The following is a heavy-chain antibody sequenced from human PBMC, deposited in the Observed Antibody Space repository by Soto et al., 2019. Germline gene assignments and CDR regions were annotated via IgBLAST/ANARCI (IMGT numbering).Heavy chain of an antibody. Sequence: SVKISCKASGGTFSSYAISWVRQAPGQGLEWMGGIIPIFGTANYAQKFQGRVTITADESTSTAYMELSSLRSEDTAVYYCARPSRGYSYGIFDYWGQGTLVTVSS. CDR2: IIPIFGTA. J-gene: IGHJ4*02. D-gene: IGHD5-18*01. CDR3: ARPSRGYSYGIFDY. V-gene: IGHV1-69*13. CDR1: GGTFSSYA.